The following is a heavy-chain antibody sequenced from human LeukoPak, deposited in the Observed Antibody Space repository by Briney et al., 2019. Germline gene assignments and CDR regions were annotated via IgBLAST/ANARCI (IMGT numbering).Heavy chain of an antibody. V-gene: IGHV3-49*04. J-gene: IGHJ4*02. CDR2: IRSKAYGGTT. CDR1: GFTFGDYA. Sequence: PGRSLRLSCTASGFTFGDYAMSWVRQAPGRGLEWVGFIRSKAYGGTTEYGASVKVRLTISRDDSKSIAYLQMNSLKTEDTAVYYCTTERDGDYDSSGYYYWGQGTLVTVSS. D-gene: IGHD3-22*01. CDR3: TTERDGDYDSSGYYY.